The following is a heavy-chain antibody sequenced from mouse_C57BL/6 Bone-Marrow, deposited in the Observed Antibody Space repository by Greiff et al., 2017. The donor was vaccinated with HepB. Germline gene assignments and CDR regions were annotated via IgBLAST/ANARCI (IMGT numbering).Heavy chain of an antibody. D-gene: IGHD2-3*01. CDR3: TRSIYDGYYEVMDY. V-gene: IGHV1-81*01. CDR1: GYTFTSYG. CDR2: IYPRSGNT. Sequence: QVQLKQSGAELARPGASVKLSCKASGYTFTSYGISWVKQRTGQGLEWIGEIYPRSGNTYYNEKFKGKATLTADKSSSTAYMELRSLTSEDSAVYYCTRSIYDGYYEVMDYWGQGTSVTVSS. J-gene: IGHJ4*01.